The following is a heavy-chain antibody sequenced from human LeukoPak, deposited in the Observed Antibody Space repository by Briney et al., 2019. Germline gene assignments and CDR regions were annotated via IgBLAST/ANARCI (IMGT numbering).Heavy chain of an antibody. CDR3: ARALSQYYYDSSSAY. CDR1: GFIFDSYN. J-gene: IGHJ4*02. CDR2: ISSSSNTI. V-gene: IGHV3-48*02. D-gene: IGHD3-22*01. Sequence: GVSLRLSCAASGFIFDSYNMNWVRQAPGKGLEWVSHISSSSNTIYYADSVKGRFTISRDNAKNSLFLQMNSLRDEDTAVYYCARALSQYYYDSSSAYWGQGTLVTVSS.